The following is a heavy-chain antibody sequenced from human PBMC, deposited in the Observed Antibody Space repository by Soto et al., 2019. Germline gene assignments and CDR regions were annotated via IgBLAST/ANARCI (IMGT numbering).Heavy chain of an antibody. CDR1: GFTFDDYA. D-gene: IGHD6-19*01. V-gene: IGHV3-9*01. CDR2: ISWNSGTI. J-gene: IGHJ3*02. Sequence: EVQLVESGGGLVQPGRSLRLSCAASGFTFDDYAMHWVRQPPGKGLEWVSGISWNSGTIVYADSVKGRFTISRDNAKXXXXXXXXXXXXXXXXXXXXXXXXXXWGSGGDAFDIWGQGTMVTVSS. CDR3: XXXXXXWGSGGDAFDI.